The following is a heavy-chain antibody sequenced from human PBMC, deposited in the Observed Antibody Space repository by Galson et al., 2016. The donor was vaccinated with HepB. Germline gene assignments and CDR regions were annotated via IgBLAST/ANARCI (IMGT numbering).Heavy chain of an antibody. Sequence: SLRLSCAGSGFSFSSYAVHWVRQAPGKGLESVGIVSHDGTTRYNADSVKGRFTISRDNSKKTLYLQMNGLRAEDTAVYYCAKDPHTYGDYEDYWGQGTLVTVSS. D-gene: IGHD4-17*01. V-gene: IGHV3-30-3*01. J-gene: IGHJ4*02. CDR1: GFSFSSYA. CDR2: VSHDGTTR. CDR3: AKDPHTYGDYEDY.